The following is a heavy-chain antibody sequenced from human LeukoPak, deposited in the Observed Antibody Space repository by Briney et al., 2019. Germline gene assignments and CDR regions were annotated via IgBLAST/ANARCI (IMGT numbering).Heavy chain of an antibody. Sequence: SETLSLTCTVSCGSISGYYWNLVRQPADRGLEWIGRLYSRGDTYYNPSLKSRLTMSVDTSKNQFSLKLRSVTAADTAVYYCARGSSGSTKRYYFACWGQGALVTVP. CDR3: ARGSSGSTKRYYFAC. CDR1: CGSISGYY. J-gene: IGHJ4*02. D-gene: IGHD6-19*01. CDR2: LYSRGDT. V-gene: IGHV4-4*07.